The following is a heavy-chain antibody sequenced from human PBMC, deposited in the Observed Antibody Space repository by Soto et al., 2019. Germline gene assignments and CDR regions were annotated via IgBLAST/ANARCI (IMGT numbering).Heavy chain of an antibody. CDR2: ISYDGSNK. CDR3: AKDHSRRQWLAYFDY. D-gene: IGHD6-19*01. J-gene: IGHJ4*02. CDR1: GFTFSSYG. V-gene: IGHV3-30*18. Sequence: GGSLRLSCAASGFTFSSYGMHWVRQAPGKGLEWVAVISYDGSNKYYADSVKGRFTISRDNSKNTLYLQMNSLRAEDTAVYYCAKDHSRRQWLAYFDYWGQGTLVTV.